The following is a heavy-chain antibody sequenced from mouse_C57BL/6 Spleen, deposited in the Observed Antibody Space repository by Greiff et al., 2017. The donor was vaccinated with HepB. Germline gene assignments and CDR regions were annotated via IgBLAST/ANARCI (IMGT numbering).Heavy chain of an antibody. J-gene: IGHJ2*01. Sequence: EVQLQQSGPELVKPGASVKMSCKASGYTFTDYNMHWVKQSHGKSLEWIGYINPNNGGTSYNQKFKGKATLTVNKSSSTAYMELRSLTSEDSAVYYCARKGDYGSSYDYWGQGTTLTVSS. CDR2: INPNNGGT. CDR3: ARKGDYGSSYDY. CDR1: GYTFTDYN. V-gene: IGHV1-22*01. D-gene: IGHD1-1*01.